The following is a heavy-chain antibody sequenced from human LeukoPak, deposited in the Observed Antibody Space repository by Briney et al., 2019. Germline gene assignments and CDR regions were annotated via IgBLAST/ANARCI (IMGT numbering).Heavy chain of an antibody. CDR3: AKDQFGSLYSNYRDDLGANWFDP. D-gene: IGHD4-11*01. V-gene: IGHV3-23*01. J-gene: IGHJ5*02. Sequence: GGSLRLSCAASGFTFSSYAMSWVRQAPGKGLEWVSAISGSGGSTYYADSVKGRFTISRDNSKNTLYLQMNSLGAEDTAVYYCAKDQFGSLYSNYRDDLGANWFDPWGQGTLVTVSS. CDR1: GFTFSSYA. CDR2: ISGSGGST.